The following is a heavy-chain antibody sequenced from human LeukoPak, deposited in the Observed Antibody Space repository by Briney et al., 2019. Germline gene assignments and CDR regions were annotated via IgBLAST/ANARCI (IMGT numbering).Heavy chain of an antibody. CDR3: ARRGGYSGHDFGGGPERYLDF. J-gene: IGHJ4*02. CDR2: IETGDKA. V-gene: IGHV3-53*01. D-gene: IGHD5-12*01. Sequence: PGGSLRLSCAASGFTVSTHYMNWVRQAPGKGLEWVSVIETGDKASNADSVKGRFTICRDDSNNKLFLHLIRVRVEDTAVYCCARRGGYSGHDFGGGPERYLDFWGQGTVVTVSS. CDR1: GFTVSTHY.